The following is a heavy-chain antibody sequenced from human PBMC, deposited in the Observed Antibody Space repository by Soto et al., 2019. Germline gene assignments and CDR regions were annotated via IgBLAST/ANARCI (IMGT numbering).Heavy chain of an antibody. CDR3: TTHHNQIIRGTPSAHHWFDS. V-gene: IGHV1-69*06. D-gene: IGHD3-10*01. CDR2: SMTIFTTP. Sequence: QVQLVQSGAEEKKPGSSVRVSCKASGGSFNRYAVSWVLQAPGQGLEWMGVSMTIFTTPNYAQKFKGIVTITADKDMATVYMDLRRLRHEDTAVYYCTTHHNQIIRGTPSAHHWFDSWGQGPLVPVSS. CDR1: GGSFNRYA. J-gene: IGHJ5*01.